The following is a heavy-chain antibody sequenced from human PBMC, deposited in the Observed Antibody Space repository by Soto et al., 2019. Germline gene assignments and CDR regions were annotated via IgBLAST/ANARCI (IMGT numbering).Heavy chain of an antibody. V-gene: IGHV3-66*01. J-gene: IGHJ4*02. CDR3: ARDPWAADY. D-gene: IGHD3-16*01. CDR2: IYSGGST. Sequence: VQLVESGGGLVQPGGSLRLPCAASGFTVSTKYMSWVRPAPGKGLEWVSVIYSGGSTFYADSVRGRFTISRDNSKNTVNLQMNSLRAEDTAVYYCARDPWAADYWGQGTLVTVSS. CDR1: GFTVSTKY.